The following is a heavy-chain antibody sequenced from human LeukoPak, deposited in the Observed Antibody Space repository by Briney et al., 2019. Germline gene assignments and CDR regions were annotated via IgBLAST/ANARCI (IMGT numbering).Heavy chain of an antibody. D-gene: IGHD6-6*01. Sequence: PSETLSLTRTVSGGSISSSSYYWGWIRQPPGKGLEWIGSIYYSGSTYYNPSLKSRVTISVDTSKNQFSLKLSSVTAADTAVYYCAREPNLSIAARPLAGGRLVEKAFDIWGQGTMVTVSS. CDR3: AREPNLSIAARPLAGGRLVEKAFDI. V-gene: IGHV4-39*07. CDR1: GGSISSSSYY. J-gene: IGHJ3*02. CDR2: IYYSGST.